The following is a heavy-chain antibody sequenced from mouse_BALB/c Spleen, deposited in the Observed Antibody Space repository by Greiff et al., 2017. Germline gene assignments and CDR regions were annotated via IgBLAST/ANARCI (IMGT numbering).Heavy chain of an antibody. Sequence: EVQLVESGGGLVKPGGSLKLSCAASGFTFSDYYMYWVRQTPEKRLVWVATISDGGRYTYYPASVKGRFTISRDNAKNNLYLQRSSLKSEDTAMYYCARDGIDNYIDYWGQGTSLTVSS. CDR2: ISDGGRYT. CDR3: ARDGIDNYIDY. CDR1: GFTFSDYY. V-gene: IGHV5-4*02. J-gene: IGHJ2*02.